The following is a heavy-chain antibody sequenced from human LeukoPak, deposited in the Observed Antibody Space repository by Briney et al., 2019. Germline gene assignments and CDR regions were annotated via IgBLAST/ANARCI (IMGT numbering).Heavy chain of an antibody. CDR2: T. Sequence: GGSLRLSCAASGFTVSSNCVGWVRQAPGKGLEWVTFYADSVTGRFTISRDNSKNTLYLQMDSLRAEDTAVYYCARVDRAGQEYFDYWGQGTLVTVSS. D-gene: IGHD1-14*01. CDR1: GFTVSSNC. J-gene: IGHJ4*02. CDR3: ARVDRAGQEYFDY. V-gene: IGHV3-53*01.